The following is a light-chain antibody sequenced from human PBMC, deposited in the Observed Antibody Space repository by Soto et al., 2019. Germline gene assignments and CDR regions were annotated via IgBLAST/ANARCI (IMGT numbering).Light chain of an antibody. V-gene: IGKV3-15*01. CDR3: QQYNNWPIT. CDR2: RAS. Sequence: EVVMTQSPATLSVSPGETATLSCKTSQSVDSLLAWYQQKPGQAPRLLIYRASTRTTGIPARFSGSGSGTEFTLTINSLHSEDFAVYYCQQYNNWPITFGQGTRLEIK. J-gene: IGKJ5*01. CDR1: QSVDSL.